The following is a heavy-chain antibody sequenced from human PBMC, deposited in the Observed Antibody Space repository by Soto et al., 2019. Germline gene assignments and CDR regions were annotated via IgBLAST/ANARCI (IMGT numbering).Heavy chain of an antibody. CDR2: INHSGST. Sequence: SETLSLTCAVYGGSFSGYYWSWIRQPPGKGLEWIGEINHSGSTNYNPSLKSRVTISVDTSKNQFSLKLSSVAAADTAVYYCESNRITMVRGVIAHWGQGTLVTVSS. V-gene: IGHV4-34*01. J-gene: IGHJ5*02. D-gene: IGHD3-10*01. CDR1: GGSFSGYY. CDR3: ESNRITMVRGVIAH.